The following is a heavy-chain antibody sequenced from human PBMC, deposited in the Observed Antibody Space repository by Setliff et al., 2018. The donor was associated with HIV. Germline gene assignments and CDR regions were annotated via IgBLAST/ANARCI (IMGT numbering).Heavy chain of an antibody. Sequence: SETLSLTCIVSGGSISSSSYYWGWIRQPPGKGLEWIGTVYCSGSTYYNPSLKSRVTISVDTSENQFSLKLSSVTAADTAVYYCARDGYSSSWYVISGSFDYWGQGILVTVSS. CDR2: VYCSGST. D-gene: IGHD6-13*01. CDR1: GGSISSSSYY. CDR3: ARDGYSSSWYVISGSFDY. J-gene: IGHJ4*02. V-gene: IGHV4-39*07.